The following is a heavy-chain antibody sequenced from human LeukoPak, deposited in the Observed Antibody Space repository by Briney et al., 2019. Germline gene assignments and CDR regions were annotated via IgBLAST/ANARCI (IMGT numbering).Heavy chain of an antibody. J-gene: IGHJ6*03. V-gene: IGHV1-18*01. D-gene: IGHD4-11*01. CDR2: ISAYNGNT. CDR3: ARRGYSNYYDYYYMDV. CDR1: GYTFTSYG. Sequence: ASVKVSCKASGYTFTSYGISWVRQAPGQGLEWMGWISAYNGNTNYAQKLQGRVTMTTDTSTSTAYMELRSLRSDDTAVYYCARRGYSNYYDYYYMDVWGKGTTVTVSS.